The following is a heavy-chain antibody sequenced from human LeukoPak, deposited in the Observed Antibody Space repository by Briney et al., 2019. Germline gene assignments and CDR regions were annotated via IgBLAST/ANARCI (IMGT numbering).Heavy chain of an antibody. CDR2: ISSSGSTI. D-gene: IGHD3-16*01. V-gene: IGHV3-48*03. CDR3: ARDGALVGEYPAY. J-gene: IGHJ4*02. Sequence: GGSLRLSCAASGFTFSSYEMNWVRQAPGKGLEWVSYISSSGSTIYYADSVKGRFTISRDNAKNSLYLQMNSLRSDDTAVYYCARDGALVGEYPAYWGQGTLVTVSS. CDR1: GFTFSSYE.